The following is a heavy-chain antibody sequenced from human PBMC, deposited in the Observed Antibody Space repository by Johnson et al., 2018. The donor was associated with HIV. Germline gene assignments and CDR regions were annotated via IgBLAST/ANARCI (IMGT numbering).Heavy chain of an antibody. V-gene: IGHV3-30*04. CDR1: GITFSDYA. Sequence: QVQLVESGGGVVQPGRSLRLSCAASGITFSDYAMHWVRQAPGKGLEWVAVISYDGSEKYYADSVKGRFTISRDNAKNSLYLQMNNLRVEDTALYYCRSSENYYFERDIWGQGTMVTVSS. J-gene: IGHJ3*02. CDR3: RSSENYYFERDI. CDR2: ISYDGSEK. D-gene: IGHD3-10*01.